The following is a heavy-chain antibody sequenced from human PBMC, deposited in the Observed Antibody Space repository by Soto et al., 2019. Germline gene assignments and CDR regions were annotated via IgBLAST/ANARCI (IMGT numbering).Heavy chain of an antibody. Sequence: QVQLQESGPGLVKPSETLSLTCTVSGGSISSYYWSWIRQPPGKGLEWIGYIYYSGSTNYNPSLKSRVTTSVDTSKNRFTLKLSSVTAADTAVYYCAGGGVTKPGYSSSWYLGWGQGTLVPVSS. CDR3: AGGGVTKPGYSSSWYLG. CDR1: GGSISSYY. CDR2: IYYSGST. J-gene: IGHJ4*02. D-gene: IGHD6-13*01. V-gene: IGHV4-59*01.